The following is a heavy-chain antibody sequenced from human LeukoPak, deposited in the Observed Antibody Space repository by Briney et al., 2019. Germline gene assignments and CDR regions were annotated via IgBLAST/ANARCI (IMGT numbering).Heavy chain of an antibody. CDR1: GFTFSDEY. CDR3: ARSRGAGPGAYFDY. Sequence: GGSLRLSCAASGFTFSDEYMSWIRQAPGKGLEWVSYISNSGSYTNYADSVKGRSTISRDNAKNSLYLQMNSLRAEDTAVYYCARSRGAGPGAYFDYWGQGTLITVSS. J-gene: IGHJ4*02. CDR2: ISNSGSYT. D-gene: IGHD6-19*01. V-gene: IGHV3-11*03.